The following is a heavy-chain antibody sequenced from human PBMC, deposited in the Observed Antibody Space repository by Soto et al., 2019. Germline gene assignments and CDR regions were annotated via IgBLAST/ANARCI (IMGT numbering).Heavy chain of an antibody. CDR2: IHSGSSRI. D-gene: IGHD4-17*01. Sequence: PGGSLRLSCAASGFTFSTYHMNWVRQAPGKGLEWVSYIHSGSSRIYYADSVKGRFTISRDNAKNSLYLQMNSLRAEDTAVYYCARDGSTVTTNYHYAMDVWGQGTTVTVSS. V-gene: IGHV3-48*03. CDR3: ARDGSTVTTNYHYAMDV. J-gene: IGHJ6*02. CDR1: GFTFSTYH.